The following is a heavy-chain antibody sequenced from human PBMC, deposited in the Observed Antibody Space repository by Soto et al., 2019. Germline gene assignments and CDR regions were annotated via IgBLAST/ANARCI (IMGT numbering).Heavy chain of an antibody. D-gene: IGHD3-9*01. CDR3: ANRDWSGSTSHFSFDY. CDR1: GGSIISSNW. Sequence: RSLTCAVSGGSIISSNWWNWVRQPPGKGLEWIGEIYHSGSTNYKPSLKSRVAMSVDTSKNQFSLKLTSATAADTAVYYCANRDWSGSTSHFSFDYWGQGVLVTVSS. CDR2: IYHSGST. J-gene: IGHJ4*02. V-gene: IGHV4-4*02.